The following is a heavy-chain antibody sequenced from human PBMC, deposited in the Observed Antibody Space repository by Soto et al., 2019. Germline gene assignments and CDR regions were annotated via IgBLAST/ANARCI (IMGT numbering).Heavy chain of an antibody. CDR2: FDPEDGGT. J-gene: IGHJ6*02. CDR3: ATVGLELRGGMDV. Sequence: SXKVSFKVSGYTXTELSMNLVRQAPGKGLEWIGGFDPEDGGTIYAQKLQVRVTITEDTSKETAYMELSSLRSEYTAVYYCATVGLELRGGMDVWGQGTTATVS. V-gene: IGHV1-24*01. D-gene: IGHD1-7*01. CDR1: GYTXTELS.